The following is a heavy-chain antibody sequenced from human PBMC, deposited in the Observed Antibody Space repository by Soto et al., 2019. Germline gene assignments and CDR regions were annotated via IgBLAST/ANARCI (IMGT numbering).Heavy chain of an antibody. CDR1: GFTFSSYA. Sequence: GGSLRLSCAASGFTFSSYAMHWVRQAPGKGLEWVAVISYDGSNKYYADSVKGRFTISRDNSKNRLYLQMNSLRAEDTAVYYCARAHRTDSYPVDYGDYSDYYGMDVWGQGTTVTVSS. V-gene: IGHV3-30-3*01. D-gene: IGHD4-17*01. CDR2: ISYDGSNK. CDR3: ARAHRTDSYPVDYGDYSDYYGMDV. J-gene: IGHJ6*02.